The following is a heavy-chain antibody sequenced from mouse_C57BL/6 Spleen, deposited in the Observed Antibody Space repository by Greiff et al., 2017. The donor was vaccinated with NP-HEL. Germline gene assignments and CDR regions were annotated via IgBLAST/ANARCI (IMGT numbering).Heavy chain of an antibody. J-gene: IGHJ2*01. CDR3: ARGHSNYFDY. V-gene: IGHV3-6*01. CDR1: GYSITSGYY. CDR2: ISYDGSN. Sequence: DVKLQESGPGLVKPSQSLSLTCSVTGYSITSGYYWNWIRQFPGNKPEWMGYISYDGSNNYNPSLKNRISITRDTSKNQFFLKLNSVTTEDTATYYCARGHSNYFDYWGQGTTLTVSS. D-gene: IGHD2-5*01.